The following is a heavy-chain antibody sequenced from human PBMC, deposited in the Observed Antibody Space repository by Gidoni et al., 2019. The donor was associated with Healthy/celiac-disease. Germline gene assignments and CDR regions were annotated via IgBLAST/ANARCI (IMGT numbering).Heavy chain of an antibody. J-gene: IGHJ4*02. D-gene: IGHD6-19*01. Sequence: QMQRVQSGPEGKKPGTSVKVSCKAYGFTFTSSAVQWVRQARGQRLEWIGWIVVGSGNPNYAQKFQERVTITRDMSTSTAYMELSSLRSEDPAVYYCAAEPGIAVAGTSGYWGQGTLVTVSS. CDR3: AAEPGIAVAGTSGY. CDR2: IVVGSGNP. V-gene: IGHV1-58*01. CDR1: GFTFTSSA.